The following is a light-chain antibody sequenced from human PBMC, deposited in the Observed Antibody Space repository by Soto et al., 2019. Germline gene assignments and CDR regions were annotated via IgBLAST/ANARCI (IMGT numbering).Light chain of an antibody. Sequence: DIQMTQSPSSLSASVGDRVTISCRASQTLTSYLNWYQQKPGRAPKLLIYAASSLQSGVPSRFSGSGSGTDFTLTIISLQPEDFATYYCQQSYSTPLTFGGGTKVDIK. CDR1: QTLTSY. V-gene: IGKV1-39*01. CDR3: QQSYSTPLT. J-gene: IGKJ4*01. CDR2: AAS.